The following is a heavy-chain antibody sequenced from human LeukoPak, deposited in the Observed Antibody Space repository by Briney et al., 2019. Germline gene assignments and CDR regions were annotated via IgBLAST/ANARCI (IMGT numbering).Heavy chain of an antibody. D-gene: IGHD2-15*01. CDR1: GFTFSSYG. CDR2: IWYDGSNK. Sequence: GRSLRLSCAASGFTFSSYGMHWVRQAPGKGLEWVAVIWYDGSNKYYADSVKGRFTISRDNSKNTLYLQMNSLRAEDTAVYYCARDGRYCSGGGCYSHGMDVWGKGTTVTVSS. J-gene: IGHJ6*04. V-gene: IGHV3-33*01. CDR3: ARDGRYCSGGGCYSHGMDV.